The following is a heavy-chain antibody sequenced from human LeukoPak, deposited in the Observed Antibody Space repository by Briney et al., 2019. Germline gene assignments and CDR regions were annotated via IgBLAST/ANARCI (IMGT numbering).Heavy chain of an antibody. V-gene: IGHV1-2*02. CDR2: INPNSGGT. D-gene: IGHD2-2*01. J-gene: IGHJ4*02. Sequence: ASVKVSCKASGYTFTGYYMNWVRQAPGQGLEWMGWINPNSGGTNYAQKFQGRVTMTRDTSIGTAYMELSRLRSDDTAVYYCARASCSSTSCGADQWGQGTLVTVSS. CDR1: GYTFTGYY. CDR3: ARASCSSTSCGADQ.